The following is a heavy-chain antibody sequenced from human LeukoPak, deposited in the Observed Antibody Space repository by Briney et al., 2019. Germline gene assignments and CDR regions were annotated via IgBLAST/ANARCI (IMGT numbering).Heavy chain of an antibody. CDR3: ARERHDSSGYRVDY. CDR2: IYTSGST. CDR1: GGSLSSGSYY. V-gene: IGHV4-61*02. Sequence: SETLSLTCTVSGGSLSSGSYYWSWIRQPAGKGLEWIGRIYTSGSTNYNPSLKSRVTISVDTSKNQFSLKLSSVTAADTAVYYCARERHDSSGYRVDYWGQGTLVTVSS. D-gene: IGHD3-22*01. J-gene: IGHJ4*02.